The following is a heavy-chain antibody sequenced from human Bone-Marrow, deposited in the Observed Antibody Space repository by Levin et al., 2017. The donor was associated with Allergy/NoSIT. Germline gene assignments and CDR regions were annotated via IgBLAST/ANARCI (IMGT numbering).Heavy chain of an antibody. CDR3: ARDRAFNESFYLELNN. CDR1: GYTFTDFG. Sequence: VASVKVSCKASGYTFTDFGFSWVRQAPGQGLEWMGWISAYNGNTNYAQKFQGRLTMTTDTSTAAAYMELRSLRSDDTALYFCARDRAFNESFYLELNNWGQGTLVTVSS. D-gene: IGHD1-26*01. J-gene: IGHJ4*02. CDR2: ISAYNGNT. V-gene: IGHV1-18*04.